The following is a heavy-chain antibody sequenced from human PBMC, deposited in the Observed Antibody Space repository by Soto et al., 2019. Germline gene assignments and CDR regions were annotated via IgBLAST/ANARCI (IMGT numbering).Heavy chain of an antibody. CDR3: ARGSMIEESWFDP. D-gene: IGHD3-22*01. J-gene: IGHJ5*02. Sequence: ASVKVSCKASGYTFTGYYIHWVRQAPGQGLEWMGWINPNSGGTKYAQKFQGWVTMTRDTSISTAYMELSRLRSDDTAVYYCARGSMIEESWFDPWGQGTLVTVSS. CDR2: INPNSGGT. CDR1: GYTFTGYY. V-gene: IGHV1-2*04.